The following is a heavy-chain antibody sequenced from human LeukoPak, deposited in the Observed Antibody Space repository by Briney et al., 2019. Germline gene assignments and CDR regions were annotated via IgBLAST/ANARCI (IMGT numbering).Heavy chain of an antibody. V-gene: IGHV3-23*01. CDR2: ISGSGGST. CDR3: AKFGLAGSGRYHDAFDI. Sequence: GGSLRLSCAASGFTFSSYGMTWVRQAPGKGLEWVSAISGSGGSTYYADSVKGRSTISRDNSKNTLYLQMNSLRAEDTAVYYCAKFGLAGSGRYHDAFDIWGQGTMVTISS. J-gene: IGHJ3*02. D-gene: IGHD3-10*01. CDR1: GFTFSSYG.